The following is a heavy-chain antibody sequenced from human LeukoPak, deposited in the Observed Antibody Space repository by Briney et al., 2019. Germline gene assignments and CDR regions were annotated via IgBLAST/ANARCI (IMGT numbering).Heavy chain of an antibody. CDR3: ARASLQYHYSV. CDR2: ISYDGSNK. CDR1: GFTFSSYG. Sequence: PGRSLRLSCAASGFTFSSYGMNGVGQAPGKGLEWVAVISYDGSNKYYADSVKGRFTISRDNSKNTLYLQMNSLRAEDTAVYYCARASLQYHYSVWGQGTTVTVSS. V-gene: IGHV3-30*03. J-gene: IGHJ6*02. D-gene: IGHD4-4*01.